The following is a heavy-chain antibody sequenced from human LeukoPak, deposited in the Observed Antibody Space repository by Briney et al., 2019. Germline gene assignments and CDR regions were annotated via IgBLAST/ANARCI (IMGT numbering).Heavy chain of an antibody. V-gene: IGHV3-7*01. CDR2: IKQDGSEK. CDR3: ATSRPLGYCSSTSCPYAFDI. Sequence: PGVSLRLSCAASGFTFSSYWMSWVRQAPGKGLEWVANIKQDGSEKYYVDSVKGRFTISRDNAKNSLYLQMNSLRAEDTAVYYCATSRPLGYCSSTSCPYAFDIWGQGTMVTVSS. CDR1: GFTFSSYW. D-gene: IGHD2-2*01. J-gene: IGHJ3*02.